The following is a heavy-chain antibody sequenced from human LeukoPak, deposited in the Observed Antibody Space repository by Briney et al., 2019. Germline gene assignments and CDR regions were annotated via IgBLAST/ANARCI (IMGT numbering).Heavy chain of an antibody. CDR1: GYAFTGYY. D-gene: IGHD3-9*01. CDR3: ARGGEVLRYFDWLPRPSRAIGAFDI. CDR2: INPNSGGT. Sequence: ASVKVSCKASGYAFTGYYMHWVRQAPGQGLEWMGWINPNSGGTNYAQKFQGRVTMTRDTSISTAYMELSRLRSDDTAVYYCARGGEVLRYFDWLPRPSRAIGAFDIWGQGTMVTVSS. V-gene: IGHV1-2*02. J-gene: IGHJ3*02.